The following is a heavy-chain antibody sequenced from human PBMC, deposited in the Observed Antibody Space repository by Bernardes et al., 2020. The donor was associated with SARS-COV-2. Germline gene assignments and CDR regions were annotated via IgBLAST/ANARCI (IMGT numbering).Heavy chain of an antibody. D-gene: IGHD4-4*01. Sequence: GGSLRLSCAASGFTFSSYSMNWVRKAPGKGLEWVSSISSSSSYIYYADSVKGRFTISRDNAKNSLYVKMNSLRAEDTAVYYCARTAPPVNTPLWFDPWGQGTLVTVSS. CDR2: ISSSSSYI. V-gene: IGHV3-21*01. J-gene: IGHJ5*02. CDR1: GFTFSSYS. CDR3: ARTAPPVNTPLWFDP.